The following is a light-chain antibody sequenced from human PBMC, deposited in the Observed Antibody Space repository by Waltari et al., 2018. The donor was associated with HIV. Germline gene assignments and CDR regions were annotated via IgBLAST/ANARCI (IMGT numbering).Light chain of an antibody. V-gene: IGKV1-39*01. CDR1: QTVANK. CDR2: DAS. Sequence: DIQMTQSPSTLSASVGDSVTITCRASQTVANKVNWYQQKPGKAPKVLIYDASTLQSGVPSRFRGDGSWTDFTLTITSLQLDDFATYFCQQSFSSPLTFGPGTKVDI. J-gene: IGKJ3*01. CDR3: QQSFSSPLT.